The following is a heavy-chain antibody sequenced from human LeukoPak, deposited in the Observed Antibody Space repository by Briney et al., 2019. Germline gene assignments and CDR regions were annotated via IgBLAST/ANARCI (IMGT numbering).Heavy chain of an antibody. CDR2: ISSSSSTI. D-gene: IGHD2-2*01. CDR3: TRAKYQPLLGDY. Sequence: GGSLRLSCAASGLSFSTYNMNWVRQAPGKGLEWLSYISSSSSTISYADSVKGRFTISRDNAKNSLYLQMNSLRDEDTAVYYCTRAKYQPLLGDYWGQGTLVTVS. J-gene: IGHJ4*02. CDR1: GLSFSTYN. V-gene: IGHV3-48*02.